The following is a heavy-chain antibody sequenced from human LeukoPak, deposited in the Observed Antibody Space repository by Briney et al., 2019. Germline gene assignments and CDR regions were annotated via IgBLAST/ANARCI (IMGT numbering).Heavy chain of an antibody. CDR3: ARASYWVLNNS. D-gene: IGHD3-9*01. J-gene: IGHJ4*02. Sequence: PSETLPLTCAVYGGSFSGYYWSWIRQPPGKGLEGIGEISHSGSTNYNPSLMSRLTISLDTSNNQFSPRLDSVTAADTALYFWARASYWVLNNSWGQGTLVTVSS. CDR1: GGSFSGYY. CDR2: ISHSGST. V-gene: IGHV4-34*01.